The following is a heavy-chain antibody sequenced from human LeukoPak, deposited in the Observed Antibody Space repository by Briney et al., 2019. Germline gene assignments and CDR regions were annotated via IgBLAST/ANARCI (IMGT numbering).Heavy chain of an antibody. CDR1: GFTFSSYG. Sequence: PGGSLRLSCAASGFTFSSYGMHWVRQAPGKGLERVAFIRYDGSNKYYADSMKGRFTISRDNSKNTLYLQMNSLRAEDTAVYYCAKGGVAGPYFDYWGQGTLVTVSS. J-gene: IGHJ4*02. V-gene: IGHV3-30*02. D-gene: IGHD6-19*01. CDR3: AKGGVAGPYFDY. CDR2: IRYDGSNK.